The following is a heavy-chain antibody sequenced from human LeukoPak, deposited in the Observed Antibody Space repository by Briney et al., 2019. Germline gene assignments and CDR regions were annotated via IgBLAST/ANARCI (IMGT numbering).Heavy chain of an antibody. D-gene: IGHD6-19*01. Sequence: GGSLRLSCAALGFTFSSYGMHWVRQAPGKGLNGVAAITYVGSNTDYADSVKGRFTISRDNSKNTLYLQMNSLRAEDTAVYYCAKDDSSGCYDYWGQGTLVTVSS. CDR3: AKDDSSGCYDY. CDR1: GFTFSSYG. J-gene: IGHJ4*02. V-gene: IGHV3-30*18. CDR2: ITYVGSNT.